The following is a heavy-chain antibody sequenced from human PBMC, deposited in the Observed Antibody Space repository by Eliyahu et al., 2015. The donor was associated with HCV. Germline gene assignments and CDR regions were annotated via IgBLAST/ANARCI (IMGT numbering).Heavy chain of an antibody. V-gene: IGHV4-59*01. Sequence: QVQLQESGPGLVKPSETLSLTCTVSGGSIPTYYWSWIRQSPGKGLEWIGYIHYSGSTNYNPSLKSRVTISVDTSKNQFSLNLTSVTAADTAMYYCASGGGGIAVTGTGGWFDPWGQGTLVTVSS. D-gene: IGHD6-19*01. CDR3: ASGGGGIAVTGTGGWFDP. CDR2: IHYSGST. CDR1: GGSIPTYY. J-gene: IGHJ5*02.